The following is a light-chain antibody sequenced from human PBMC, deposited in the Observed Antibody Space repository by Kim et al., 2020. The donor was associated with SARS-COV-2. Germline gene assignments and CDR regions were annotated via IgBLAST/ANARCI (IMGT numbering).Light chain of an antibody. Sequence: SISCRSSQSLLHSNVYNYCDWYLQKPGQSPQLLIYLGSNRASGVPDRFSGSGSGTDFTLKISRVEAEDVGVYYCMQALQTPLFTFGPGTKVDIK. V-gene: IGKV2-28*01. CDR1: QSLLHSNVYNY. CDR2: LGS. J-gene: IGKJ3*01. CDR3: MQALQTPLFT.